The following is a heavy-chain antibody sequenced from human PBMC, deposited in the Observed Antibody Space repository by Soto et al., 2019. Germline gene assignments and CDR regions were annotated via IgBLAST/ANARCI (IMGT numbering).Heavy chain of an antibody. J-gene: IGHJ6*03. CDR3: AKGGGNYYYYYMDV. V-gene: IGHV3-9*01. Sequence: GGSLRLSCAASGFTFDDYAMHWVRQAPGKGLEWVSGISWNSGSIGYADSVKGRFTISRDNAKNSLYLQMNSLRAEDTALYYCAKGGGNYYYYYMDVWGKGTTVTVSS. CDR2: ISWNSGSI. CDR1: GFTFDDYA. D-gene: IGHD3-16*01.